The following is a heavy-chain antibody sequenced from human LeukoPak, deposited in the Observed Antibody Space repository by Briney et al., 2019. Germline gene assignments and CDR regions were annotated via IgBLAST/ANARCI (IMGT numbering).Heavy chain of an antibody. CDR3: ARGGRGGGSHNHFDY. Sequence: PSETLSLTCAVSGGSFSGYYWSWIRQPPGKGLEWIGEINHSGSTNYNPSLKRRVTISVDTSKNQFSLKLSSVTAADTAVYYCARGGRGGGSHNHFDYWGQGTLVTVSS. V-gene: IGHV4-34*01. D-gene: IGHD2-15*01. CDR1: GGSFSGYY. J-gene: IGHJ4*02. CDR2: INHSGST.